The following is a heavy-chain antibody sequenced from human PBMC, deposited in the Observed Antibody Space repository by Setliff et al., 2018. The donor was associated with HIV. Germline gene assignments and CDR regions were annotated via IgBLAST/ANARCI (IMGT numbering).Heavy chain of an antibody. V-gene: IGHV1-8*01. CDR2: LNPNSHNT. J-gene: IGHJ6*03. Sequence: ASVKVSCKPSEYSFTSYDINWVRQATGQGLEWMGWLNPNSHNTGYAQKFQGRVTMTRDTSISTAYMELNNLKFEDTAVYYCARERRDAYDRGRRNHYYIDGWGKGTTVTVSS. CDR1: EYSFTSYD. CDR3: ARERRDAYDRGRRNHYYIDG. D-gene: IGHD3-16*01.